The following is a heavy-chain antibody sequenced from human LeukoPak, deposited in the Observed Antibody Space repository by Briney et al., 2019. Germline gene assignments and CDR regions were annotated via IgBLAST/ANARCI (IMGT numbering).Heavy chain of an antibody. CDR3: AREGDLNAFDI. J-gene: IGHJ3*02. V-gene: IGHV3-48*03. CDR2: ISSSGSTI. Sequence: GGSLRLSCAASGFTFSSYEMNWVRQAPGKGLGLEWVSYISSSGSTIYYADSVKGRFTISRDNAKNSLYLQMNSLRAEDMAVYYCAREGDLNAFDIWGQGTMVTVSS. CDR1: GFTFSSYE. D-gene: IGHD3-10*01.